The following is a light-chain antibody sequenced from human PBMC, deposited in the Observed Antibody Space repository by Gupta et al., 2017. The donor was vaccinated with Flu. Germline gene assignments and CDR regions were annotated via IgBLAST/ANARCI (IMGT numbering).Light chain of an antibody. Sequence: QSALTPPASVSGSPGQSIPISCTGTSSDVGSYNLVSWYQQHPGKAPKLMIYEGSTRPSGVSNRFSGSKSGNTASLTISGLQAEDEADYYCCSYAGSSTVFGGGTKLTVL. CDR3: CSYAGSSTV. V-gene: IGLV2-23*01. CDR1: SSDVGSYNL. CDR2: EGS. J-gene: IGLJ3*02.